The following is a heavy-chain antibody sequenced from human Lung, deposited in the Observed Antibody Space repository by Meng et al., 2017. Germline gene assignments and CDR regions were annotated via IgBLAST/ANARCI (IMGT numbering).Heavy chain of an antibody. V-gene: IGHV4-34*01. D-gene: IGHD2-2*01. CDR3: ARGGTSSAPFDY. J-gene: IGHJ4*02. Sequence: QVELPEWGGGLLKPSETLSLPCGGSCGSFSSSYWSWLRQPPGKGLEWIGQINYSGITNYNPSLKSRVTISVDTSKNQFSLSLNSVTAADTAVYYCARGGTSSAPFDYWGQGTLVTVSS. CDR2: INYSGIT. CDR1: CGSFSSSY.